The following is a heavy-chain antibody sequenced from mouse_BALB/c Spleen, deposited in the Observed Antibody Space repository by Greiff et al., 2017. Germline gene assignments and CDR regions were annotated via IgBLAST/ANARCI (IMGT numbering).Heavy chain of an antibody. CDR1: GFTFSDYY. CDR2: ISDGGSYT. D-gene: IGHD2-4*01. V-gene: IGHV5-4*02. J-gene: IGHJ4*01. CDR3: ARVPTTMITPYYAMDY. Sequence: EVKVEESGGGLVKPGGSLKLSCAASGFTFSDYYMYWVRQTPEKRLEWVATISDGGSYTYYPDSVKGRFTITRDNAKNNRYLQMSSLKSEDTAMYYCARVPTTMITPYYAMDYWGQGTSVTVSS.